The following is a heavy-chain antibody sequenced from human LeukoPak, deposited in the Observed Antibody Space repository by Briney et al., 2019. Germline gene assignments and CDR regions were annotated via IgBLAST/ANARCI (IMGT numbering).Heavy chain of an antibody. CDR2: IYYSGST. V-gene: IGHV4-61*01. CDR1: GGSVSSGSYY. Sequence: KPSETLSLTCTVSGGSVSSGSYYWSWIRQPPGKGLEWIGYIYYSGSTNYNPSLKSRVTISVYTSKNQFSLKLSSVTAADTAVYYCARVPSITIFGVVTPYYFDYWGQGTLVTVSS. J-gene: IGHJ4*02. CDR3: ARVPSITIFGVVTPYYFDY. D-gene: IGHD3-3*01.